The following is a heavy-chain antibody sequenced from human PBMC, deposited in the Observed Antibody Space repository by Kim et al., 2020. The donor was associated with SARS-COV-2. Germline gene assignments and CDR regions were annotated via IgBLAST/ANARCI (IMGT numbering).Heavy chain of an antibody. V-gene: IGHV7-4-1*02. J-gene: IGHJ4*02. Sequence: ASVKVSCKASGYTFTSYAMNWVRQAPGQGLEWMGWINTNTGNPTYAQGFTGRFVFSLDTSVSTAYLQISSLKADDTAVYYCARTPEEYCGGDCYVDFDYWGQGTLVTVSS. CDR3: ARTPEEYCGGDCYVDFDY. CDR1: GYTFTSYA. CDR2: INTNTGNP. D-gene: IGHD2-21*02.